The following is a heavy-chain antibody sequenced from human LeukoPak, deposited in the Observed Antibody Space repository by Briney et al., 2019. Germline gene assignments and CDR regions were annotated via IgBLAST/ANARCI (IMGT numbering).Heavy chain of an antibody. V-gene: IGHV3-33*01. CDR2: IWYDGSNK. Sequence: GRSLRLSCTASGFTFSSYAMHWVRRAPGKGLEWVAVIWYDGSNKYYPDSVKGRFTISRDNSKNTLYLQMNSLRVEDTAVYYCARDPAGKYSSSWFAYGAQGTLVTVSS. J-gene: IGHJ4*02. CDR1: GFTFSSYA. CDR3: ARDPAGKYSSSWFAY. D-gene: IGHD6-13*01.